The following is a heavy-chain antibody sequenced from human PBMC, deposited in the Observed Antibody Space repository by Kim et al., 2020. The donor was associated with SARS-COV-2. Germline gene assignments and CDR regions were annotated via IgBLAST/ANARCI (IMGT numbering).Heavy chain of an antibody. Sequence: SETLSLTCTVSGGSISSGGYYWSWIRQHPGKGLEWIGYIYYSGSTYYNPSLKSRVTISVDTSKNQFSLKLSSVTAADTAVYYCARAPITMIVVVSAFDIWGQGTMVTISS. V-gene: IGHV4-31*03. CDR1: GGSISSGGYY. CDR2: IYYSGST. J-gene: IGHJ3*02. D-gene: IGHD3-22*01. CDR3: ARAPITMIVVVSAFDI.